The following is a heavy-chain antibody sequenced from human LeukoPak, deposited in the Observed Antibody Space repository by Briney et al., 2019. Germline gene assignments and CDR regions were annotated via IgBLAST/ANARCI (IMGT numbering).Heavy chain of an antibody. V-gene: IGHV3-53*01. J-gene: IGHJ6*02. CDR3: ARDSPTVYGMDV. CDR2: IYSGGST. Sequence: GGSLRLSCAASGFTFTSYAMSWVRQAPGKGLEWVSIIYSGGSTYYADSVKGRFTISRDNSKNTLYLQMNSLRAEDTAVYYCARDSPTVYGMDVWGQGTTVTVSS. D-gene: IGHD4-17*01. CDR1: GFTFTSYA.